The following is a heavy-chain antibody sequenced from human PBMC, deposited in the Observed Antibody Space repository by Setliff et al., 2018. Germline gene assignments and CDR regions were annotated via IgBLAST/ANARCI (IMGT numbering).Heavy chain of an antibody. J-gene: IGHJ4*02. V-gene: IGHV3-21*01. CDR2: ISANGNYI. D-gene: IGHD1-7*01. Sequence: PGGSLRLSCAASGFNLNVYTMEWVRQAPGKGLEWVSSISANGNYIYYADSLKGRLTVSRDNSKNSLFLQMDSLTAEDTAVYYCARGSLSGTTYPSDYWGQGTQVTVSS. CDR3: ARGSLSGTTYPSDY. CDR1: GFNLNVYT.